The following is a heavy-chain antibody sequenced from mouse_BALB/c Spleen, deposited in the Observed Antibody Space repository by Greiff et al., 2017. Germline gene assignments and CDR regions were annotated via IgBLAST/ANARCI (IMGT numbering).Heavy chain of an antibody. Sequence: QVQLQQSGPQLVRPGASVKISCKASGYSFTSYWMHWVKQRPGQGLEWIGMIDPSDSETRLNQKFKDKATLTVDKSSSTAYMQLSSPTSEDSAVYYCARGETGTWFAYWGQGTLVTVSA. CDR2: IDPSDSET. J-gene: IGHJ3*01. CDR1: GYSFTSYW. V-gene: IGHV1S127*01. D-gene: IGHD4-1*01. CDR3: ARGETGTWFAY.